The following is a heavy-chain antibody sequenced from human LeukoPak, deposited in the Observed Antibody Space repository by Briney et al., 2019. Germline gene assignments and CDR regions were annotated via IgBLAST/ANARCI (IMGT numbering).Heavy chain of an antibody. J-gene: IGHJ4*02. Sequence: SETLSLTCTVSGGSISNYYWSWIRQPPGKGLEWIGYIHYSGSTNYNPSLKSRVTISLDTSKNQFSLKLSSVTAADTAVYYCAGLLGYFDYWGQGTLVTVSS. CDR2: IHYSGST. D-gene: IGHD3-16*01. CDR1: GGSISNYY. V-gene: IGHV4-59*01. CDR3: AGLLGYFDY.